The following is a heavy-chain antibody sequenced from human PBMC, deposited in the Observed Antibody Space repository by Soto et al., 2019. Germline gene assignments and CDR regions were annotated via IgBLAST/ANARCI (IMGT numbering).Heavy chain of an antibody. D-gene: IGHD6-13*01. J-gene: IGHJ6*02. CDR1: GMTFWGEV. Sequence: GLSCGGAGMTFWGEVLRRGRQAPGEGLEWVSAISGSGGRTYYADSVKGRFTISRDNSKNTLYLQMNSLRAEDTAVYYCATLAASGHYYYYGIYVWAQGTTVPVS. V-gene: IGHV3-23*01. CDR2: ISGSGGRT. CDR3: ATLAASGHYYYYGIYV.